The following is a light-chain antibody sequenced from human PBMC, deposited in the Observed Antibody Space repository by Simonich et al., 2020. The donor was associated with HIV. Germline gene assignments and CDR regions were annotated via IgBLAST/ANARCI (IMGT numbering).Light chain of an antibody. CDR1: SSNIGNNY. J-gene: IGLJ3*02. Sequence: HSVLTQPPSVSAAPGQQVTISYSGSSSNIGNNYVSWYQQLPVTAPKLLIYDNNKRPSGIPDRFSGSKSGTSATLGITGLQTGDEADYYCGTWDSSLSAGVFGGGTKLTVL. CDR3: GTWDSSLSAGV. V-gene: IGLV1-51*01. CDR2: DNN.